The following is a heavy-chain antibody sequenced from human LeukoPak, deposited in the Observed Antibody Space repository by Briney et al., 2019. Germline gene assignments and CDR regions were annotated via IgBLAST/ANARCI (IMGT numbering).Heavy chain of an antibody. Sequence: GRSLRLSCAASGFTFSSYGMHWVRQAPGKGLEWVAVISYDGSNKYYADSVKGRFTISRDNSKNTLYLQMNSLRAEDTAVYYCARDLSAYCSGGSCYSGDWGQGTLVTVSS. CDR2: ISYDGSNK. CDR3: ARDLSAYCSGGSCYSGD. J-gene: IGHJ4*02. V-gene: IGHV3-30*03. CDR1: GFTFSSYG. D-gene: IGHD2-15*01.